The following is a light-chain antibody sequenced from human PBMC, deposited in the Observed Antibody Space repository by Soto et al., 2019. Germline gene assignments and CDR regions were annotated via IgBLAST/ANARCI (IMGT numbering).Light chain of an antibody. V-gene: IGLV1-40*01. CDR3: QSYDSSLSGSVV. J-gene: IGLJ2*01. CDR2: GNS. Sequence: QLVLTQPPSVSGAPGQRVTISCTGSSSNIGAGYDVHWYQQHPGTAPKLLIYGNSNRPSGVPDRFSGSKSGTSASLAITGLQAEDEADYYCQSYDSSLSGSVVFGGGTKLTVL. CDR1: SSNIGAGYD.